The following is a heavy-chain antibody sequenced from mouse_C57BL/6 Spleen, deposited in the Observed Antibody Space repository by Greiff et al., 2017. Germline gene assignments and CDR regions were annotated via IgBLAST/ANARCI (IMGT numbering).Heavy chain of an antibody. Sequence: EVQGVESGGDLVKPGGSLKLSCAASGFTFSSYGMSWVRQTPDKRLEWVATISSGGSYTYYPDSVKGRFTISRDNAKNTLYLQMSSLKSEDTAMXYCARKDYSHYFDYWGQGTTPTVSS. CDR3: ARKDYSHYFDY. CDR2: ISSGGSYT. D-gene: IGHD2-12*01. CDR1: GFTFSSYG. V-gene: IGHV5-6*01. J-gene: IGHJ2*01.